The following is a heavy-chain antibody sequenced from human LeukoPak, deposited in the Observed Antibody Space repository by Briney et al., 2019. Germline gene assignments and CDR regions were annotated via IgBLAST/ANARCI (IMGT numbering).Heavy chain of an antibody. CDR2: IKQDGSEK. D-gene: IGHD2-8*02. V-gene: IGHV3-7*03. CDR3: ARGWSKFDY. Sequence: PGGSLRLSCAASGLTFSSYWMTWVRQAPGKGPEWVANIKQDGSEKHYVDSVKGRFTISRDNAKNSLYLQMNSLRAEDTAVYYCARGWSKFDYWGQGTLVTVSS. J-gene: IGHJ4*02. CDR1: GLTFSSYW.